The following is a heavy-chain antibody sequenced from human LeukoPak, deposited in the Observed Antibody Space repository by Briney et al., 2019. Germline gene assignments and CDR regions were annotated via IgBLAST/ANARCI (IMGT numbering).Heavy chain of an antibody. CDR1: GFTFDDYA. Sequence: GRSLRLSCAASGFTFDDYAMHWVRQAPGKGLEWVSGISWNSGSIGYADSVKGRLTISRDNAKNSLYLQMNSLRAEDTALYYCAKGLGYGDYVYYFDYWGQGTLVTVSS. CDR2: ISWNSGSI. J-gene: IGHJ4*02. D-gene: IGHD4-17*01. CDR3: AKGLGYGDYVYYFDY. V-gene: IGHV3-9*01.